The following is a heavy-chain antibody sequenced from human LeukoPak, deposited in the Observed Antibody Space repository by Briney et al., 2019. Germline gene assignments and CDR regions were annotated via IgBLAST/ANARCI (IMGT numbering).Heavy chain of an antibody. D-gene: IGHD6-13*01. V-gene: IGHV3-7*01. J-gene: IGHJ4*02. CDR3: ARDPGYRSSWYLGVG. CDR2: IKQDGSGK. Sequence: PGGSLRLSCAASGFTFSSYWMSWVRQAPGKGLEWVANIKQDGSGKYYVDSEKGRFTIYRDNGKNSLYLQSNSLRAEDTAEYYCARDPGYRSSWYLGVGWGQGTLVTVSS. CDR1: GFTFSSYW.